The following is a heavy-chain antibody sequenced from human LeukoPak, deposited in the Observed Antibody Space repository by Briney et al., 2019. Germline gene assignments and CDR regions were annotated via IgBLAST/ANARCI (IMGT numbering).Heavy chain of an antibody. CDR3: ARGSRYCSSTSCPLDY. D-gene: IGHD2-2*01. V-gene: IGHV3-23*01. J-gene: IGHJ4*02. CDR1: GFTFSSYS. CDR2: ISGSGGST. Sequence: GGSLRLSCAASGFTFSSYSMSWVRLAPGKGLEWVSSISGSGGSTSYADSVKGRFTISSDNSKNTLYLQMGSLRAEDMAVYYCARGSRYCSSTSCPLDYWGQGTLVTASS.